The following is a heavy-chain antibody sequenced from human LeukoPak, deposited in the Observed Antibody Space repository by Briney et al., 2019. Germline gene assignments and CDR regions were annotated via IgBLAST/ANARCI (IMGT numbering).Heavy chain of an antibody. CDR2: ISSSSSYI. CDR3: ARGPYYYDSSGYYIDY. V-gene: IGHV3-21*01. CDR1: GFTFGSYS. D-gene: IGHD3-22*01. Sequence: GGSLRLSCAASGFTFGSYSMNWVRQAPGKGLEWVSSISSSSSYIYYADSVKGRFTISRDNAKNSLYLQMNSLRAEDTAVYYCARGPYYYDSSGYYIDYWGQGTLVTVSS. J-gene: IGHJ4*02.